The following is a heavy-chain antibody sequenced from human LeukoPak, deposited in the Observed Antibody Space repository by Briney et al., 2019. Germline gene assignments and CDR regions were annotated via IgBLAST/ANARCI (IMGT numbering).Heavy chain of an antibody. CDR3: AKDRSIGTYYTFDH. J-gene: IGHJ4*02. CDR2: ISASGLMT. V-gene: IGHV3-23*01. CDR1: GFTYTNYA. Sequence: GGSLRLSCAASGFTYTNYAMTWVRQAPGKGLEWVSSISASGLMTYYADSVKGRFTVSRDNSKNSLYLQMSSLTAADTAVYYCAKDRSIGTYYTFDHWGQGTLVTVSS. D-gene: IGHD1-26*01.